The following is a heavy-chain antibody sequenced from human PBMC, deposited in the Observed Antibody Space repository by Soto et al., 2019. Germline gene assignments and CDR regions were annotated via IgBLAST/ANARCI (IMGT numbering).Heavy chain of an antibody. Sequence: GASVKVSCKASVGTFSSYAISWVRQAPGQGLEWMGGIIPIFGTANYAQKFQGRVTITADESTSTAYMELSSLRSEDTAVYYCARDSKGSSGWYTDYWGQGTLVTVSS. CDR2: IIPIFGTA. CDR3: ARDSKGSSGWYTDY. CDR1: VGTFSSYA. V-gene: IGHV1-69*13. D-gene: IGHD6-19*01. J-gene: IGHJ4*02.